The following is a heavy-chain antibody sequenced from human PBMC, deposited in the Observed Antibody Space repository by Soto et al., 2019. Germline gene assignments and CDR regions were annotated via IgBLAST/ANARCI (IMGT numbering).Heavy chain of an antibody. Sequence: PGGSLRLSCAASGFNFSNTWMSWVRQAPGKGLEWVGRIESKADGGTTDYAAPVKGRFTISRDDSKNTMFLQMDSLKTDDTAVYYCSTGRSSNYHWGQGTLVTVSS. CDR2: IESKADGGTT. V-gene: IGHV3-15*04. D-gene: IGHD2-2*01. CDR1: GFNFSNTW. CDR3: STGRSSNYH. J-gene: IGHJ4*02.